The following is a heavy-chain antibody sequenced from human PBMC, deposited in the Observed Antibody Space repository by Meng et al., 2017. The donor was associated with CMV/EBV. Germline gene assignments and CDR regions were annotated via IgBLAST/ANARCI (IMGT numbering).Heavy chain of an antibody. CDR2: IIPIFGTA. Sequence: SVKVSCKASGGTFSSYAISWVRQAPGQGLEWMGGIIPIFGTANYAQKFQGRVTITTDESTSTAYMELSSLRSEDTAVYYCARDEVRGDQRPPPHRYYYYYGVDVWGQGTTVTVSS. V-gene: IGHV1-69*05. CDR1: GGTFSSYA. D-gene: IGHD3-10*01. J-gene: IGHJ6*02. CDR3: ARDEVRGDQRPPPHRYYYYYGVDV.